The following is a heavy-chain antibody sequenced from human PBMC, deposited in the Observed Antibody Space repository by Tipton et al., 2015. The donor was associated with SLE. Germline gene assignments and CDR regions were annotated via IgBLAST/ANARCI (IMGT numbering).Heavy chain of an antibody. D-gene: IGHD6-19*01. V-gene: IGHV3-23*01. CDR3: ARALAYSSSPAALDS. Sequence: SLRLSCAASGFMFSSSGMSWVRQAPGKGLEWVSSILIDGNTYYADSVKGRFTISKDNSKNTLYLQMNTLRREDTAVYFCARALAYSSSPAALDSWGQGTLVTVSS. CDR2: ILIDGNT. CDR1: GFMFSSSG. J-gene: IGHJ4*02.